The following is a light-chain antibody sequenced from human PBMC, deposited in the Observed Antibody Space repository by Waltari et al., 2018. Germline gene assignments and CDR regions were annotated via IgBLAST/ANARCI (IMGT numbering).Light chain of an antibody. Sequence: DIQMTQSPSSLSASVGDRVTITCRASQGISNDLAWYQQKPGETPKLLIYEASSLQGGIPSRFSGSGSGTDFTLTISTLQLEDFASYYRQHYASIPLSFGGGTEVEIK. J-gene: IGKJ4*01. CDR3: QHYASIPLS. CDR2: EAS. CDR1: QGISND. V-gene: IGKV1-27*01.